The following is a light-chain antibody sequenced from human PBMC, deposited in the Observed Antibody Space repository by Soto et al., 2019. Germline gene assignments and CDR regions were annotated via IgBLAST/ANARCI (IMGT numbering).Light chain of an antibody. J-gene: IGKJ2*01. Sequence: IHMTQSPSSLSASVGDRVTITCRASQRITTYLNWYQQKPGKAPKLLISTAATLLGGVPSRFSGSGSGTDFTLTITTLQPEDFANYFCQQSYSTPYTFGQGTKLEIK. V-gene: IGKV1-39*01. CDR3: QQSYSTPYT. CDR1: QRITTY. CDR2: TAA.